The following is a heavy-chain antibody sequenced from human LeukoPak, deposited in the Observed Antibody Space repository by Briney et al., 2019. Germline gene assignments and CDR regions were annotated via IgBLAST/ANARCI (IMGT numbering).Heavy chain of an antibody. CDR1: GFTFSDYW. CDR2: IKHDGSEK. V-gene: IGHV3-7*01. CDR3: AAYSSSSAWIDP. D-gene: IGHD6-6*01. J-gene: IGHJ5*02. Sequence: GGSLRLSCAASGFTFSDYWMTWVRQAQGKGLESVAIIKHDGSEKYYVDSVKGRFTISIDNAKNSLFLQMISLRAEDTAVYYCAAYSSSSAWIDPWGQGTLVAVSS.